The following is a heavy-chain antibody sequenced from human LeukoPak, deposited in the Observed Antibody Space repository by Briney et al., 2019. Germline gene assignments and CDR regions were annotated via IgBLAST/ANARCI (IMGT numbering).Heavy chain of an antibody. CDR1: GFTFSDYY. J-gene: IGHJ4*02. V-gene: IGHV3-11*06. CDR3: ARDTIAAAGTS. D-gene: IGHD6-13*01. Sequence: PGGSLRLSCAASGFTFSDYYMSWIRQAPGKGLEWVSSISSSSSYIYYADSVKGRFTISRDNAKNSLYLQMNSLRAEDTAVYYCARDTIAAAGTSWGQGTLVTVSS. CDR2: ISSSSSYI.